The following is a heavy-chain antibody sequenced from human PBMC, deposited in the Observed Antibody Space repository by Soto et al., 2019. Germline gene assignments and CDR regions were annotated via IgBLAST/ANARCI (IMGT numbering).Heavy chain of an antibody. Sequence: QVQLQESGPGLVKPSETLSLTCTVSGGSVSSSIYYWSWIRQPPGKGLEWIGYIYYSESTNYNPSLKSRVTISVDTSKNQFSLKLSAVTAADTAVYYCARDSDRSGHFDYWGQGTLVTVSS. CDR2: IYYSEST. V-gene: IGHV4-61*01. CDR1: GGSVSSSIYY. D-gene: IGHD2-8*02. J-gene: IGHJ4*02. CDR3: ARDSDRSGHFDY.